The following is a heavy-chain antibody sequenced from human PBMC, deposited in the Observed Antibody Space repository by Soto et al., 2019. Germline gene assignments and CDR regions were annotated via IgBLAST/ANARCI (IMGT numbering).Heavy chain of an antibody. CDR1: GFTFSSYS. J-gene: IGHJ3*02. CDR3: AREESDDFCEEWLRCLSAFDI. V-gene: IGHV3-21*01. CDR2: ISSSSSYI. D-gene: IGHD3-3*01. Sequence: AGGSLRLSCAASGFTFSSYSMNWVRQAPGKGLEWVSSISSSSSYIYYADSVKGRFTISRDNAKNSLYLQMNSLRAEDTAVYYCAREESDDFCEEWLRCLSAFDIWGQGTMVTVSS.